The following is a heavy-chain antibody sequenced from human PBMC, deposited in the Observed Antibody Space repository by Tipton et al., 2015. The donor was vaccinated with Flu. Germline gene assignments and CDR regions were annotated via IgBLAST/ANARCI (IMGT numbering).Heavy chain of an antibody. J-gene: IGHJ3*02. CDR1: GGSFSGYY. V-gene: IGHV4-34*01. D-gene: IGHD2-2*02. CDR3: ARRKAAKPAFDI. Sequence: TLSLTCAVYGGSFSGYYWSWIRHPPGKGLEWIGEINHSGSTNYNPSLKSRLTISVDTSKNQFSLKLSSVTAADTAVYYRARRKAAKPAFDIWGQGTMVTVSS. CDR2: INHSGST.